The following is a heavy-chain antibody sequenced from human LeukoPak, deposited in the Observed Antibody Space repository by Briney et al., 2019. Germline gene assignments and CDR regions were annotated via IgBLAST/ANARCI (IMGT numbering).Heavy chain of an antibody. V-gene: IGHV4-30-2*01. CDR2: IYHSGST. J-gene: IGHJ4*02. CDR3: ARSNDYYDSSGYYPPIGFDY. CDR1: GGSISSGGYS. Sequence: SETLSLTRAVSGGSISSGGYSWSWIRQPPGKGLEWIGYIYHSGSTYYNPSLKSRVTISVDRSKNQFSLKLSSVTAADTAVYYCARSNDYYDSSGYYPPIGFDYWGQGTLVTVSS. D-gene: IGHD3-22*01.